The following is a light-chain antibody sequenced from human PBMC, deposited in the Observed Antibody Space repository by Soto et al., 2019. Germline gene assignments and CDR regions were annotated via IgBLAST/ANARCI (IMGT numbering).Light chain of an antibody. V-gene: IGKV3-20*01. Sequence: DIVLTHSPCTLSLSPVERATLSFIASQSVSSSYLAWYQQKPGQAPRLLIYGASSRATGIPDRFSGSGSGTDFTLTISRLEPEDFAVYYCHQHGNTPLTCGGGTKGDIK. CDR1: QSVSSSY. J-gene: IGKJ4*01. CDR2: GAS. CDR3: HQHGNTPLT.